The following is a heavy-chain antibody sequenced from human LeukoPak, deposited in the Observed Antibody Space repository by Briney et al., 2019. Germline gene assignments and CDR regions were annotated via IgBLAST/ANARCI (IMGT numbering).Heavy chain of an antibody. Sequence: SETLSLTCTVSGGSISSYYWSWIRQPPGKGLEWIGYIYHSGSTYYNPSLKSRVTISVDRSKNQFSLKLSSVTAADTAVYYCASGYGDYELDYWGQGTLVTVSS. V-gene: IGHV4-59*12. CDR3: ASGYGDYELDY. J-gene: IGHJ4*02. CDR1: GGSISSYY. CDR2: IYHSGST. D-gene: IGHD4-17*01.